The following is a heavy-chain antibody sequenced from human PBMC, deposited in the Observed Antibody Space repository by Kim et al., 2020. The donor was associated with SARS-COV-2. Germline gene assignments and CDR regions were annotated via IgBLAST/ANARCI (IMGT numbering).Heavy chain of an antibody. J-gene: IGHJ4*02. CDR1: AFTFSNAW. Sequence: GGSLRLSCAASAFTFSNAWMHWVRQAPGKGPEWVAIIKSKTHGGTTDYAAPVKGRFTISRDDSKNTLYLQMNTLKTEDTAVYYCTGFGEGYWGQGTLVTVSS. CDR2: IKSKTHGGTT. V-gene: IGHV3-15*01. D-gene: IGHD3-10*01. CDR3: TGFGEGY.